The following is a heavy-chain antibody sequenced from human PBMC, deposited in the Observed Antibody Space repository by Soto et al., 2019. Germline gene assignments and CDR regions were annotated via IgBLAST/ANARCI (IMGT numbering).Heavy chain of an antibody. CDR1: GYSITSSNW. J-gene: IGHJ4*02. V-gene: IGHV4-28*03. Sequence: PSETLSLTCAVSGYSITSSNWWGWIRQPPGKGLEWIGYIYYSGTTYYNPSLKSRVTMSVDTSKNQFSLKLTSVTVVDTAVYYCAKDRGPQSHLDYWGQGTLVT. CDR3: AKDRGPQSHLDY. CDR2: IYYSGTT.